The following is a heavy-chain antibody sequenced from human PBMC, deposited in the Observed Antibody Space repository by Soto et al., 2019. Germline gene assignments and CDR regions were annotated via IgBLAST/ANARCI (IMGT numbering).Heavy chain of an antibody. J-gene: IGHJ6*02. D-gene: IGHD5-12*01. CDR3: ARDDGVATKPTPYYSYYYVMDV. Sequence: SVKVSCKAFGGTFNNYAINWVRQAPGQGLEWMGGIIPIFGTAKYAQKFQGRVTITADASTSTVYMGLSSLRSEDTAVFYCARDDGVATKPTPYYSYYYVMDVWGQGTTVTVSS. CDR1: GGTFNNYA. V-gene: IGHV1-69*13. CDR2: IIPIFGTA.